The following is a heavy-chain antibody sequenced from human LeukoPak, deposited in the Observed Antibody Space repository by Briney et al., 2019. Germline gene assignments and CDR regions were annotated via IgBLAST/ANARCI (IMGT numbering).Heavy chain of an antibody. V-gene: IGHV1-18*01. J-gene: IGHJ2*01. CDR2: ISAYNGNT. D-gene: IGHD6-13*01. CDR3: ARGYSSSWYGWYFDL. Sequence: ASAKVSCKASGYTFTSYGISWVRQAPGQGLEWMGWISAYNGNTNYAQKLQGRVTMTRNTSISTAYMELSSLRSEDTAVYYCARGYSSSWYGWYFDLWGRGTLVTVSS. CDR1: GYTFTSYG.